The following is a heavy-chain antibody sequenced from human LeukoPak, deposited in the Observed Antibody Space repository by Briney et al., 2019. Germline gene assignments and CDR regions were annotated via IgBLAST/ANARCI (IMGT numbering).Heavy chain of an antibody. J-gene: IGHJ4*02. CDR2: ISGSGAMT. CDR1: GFTLSNHA. Sequence: GGSLRLSCAASGFTLSNHAMIWVRQAPGKGLEWVSSISGSGAMTYYADSVKGRFTISRDNAMDTLYLQMNSLRADDTAVYYCAKGQISRSDRFDYWGQGTLVTVSS. D-gene: IGHD3-3*02. V-gene: IGHV3-23*01. CDR3: AKGQISRSDRFDY.